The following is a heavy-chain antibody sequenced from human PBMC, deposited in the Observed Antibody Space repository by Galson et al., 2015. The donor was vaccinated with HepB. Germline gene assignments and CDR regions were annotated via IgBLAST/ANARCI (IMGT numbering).Heavy chain of an antibody. J-gene: IGHJ5*02. CDR1: DFTFSDFY. Sequence: SLRLSCAVSDFTFSDFYMTWVRQAPGKGLEWVCYISGSGAITNYADSVKGRFTVSRDNAKKSLSLQMNSLRAEDTAMYYCAKAAGWFDPLGQGILVTVSS. V-gene: IGHV3-11*01. CDR2: ISGSGAIT. CDR3: AKAAGWFDP.